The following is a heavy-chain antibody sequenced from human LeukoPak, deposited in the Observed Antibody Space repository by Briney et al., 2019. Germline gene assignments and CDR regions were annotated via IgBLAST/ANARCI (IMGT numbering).Heavy chain of an antibody. CDR2: TYSGGTT. CDR3: ARESPTTVTYFDY. V-gene: IGHV3-66*01. J-gene: IGHJ4*02. Sequence: GGSLRLSCAASGLTVTSNHMTWVRQAPGKGLEWVSVTYSGGTTYYADSVKGRFTSPRDNSKNTHYLQMNSLRVEDTAVYYCARESPTTVTYFDYWGQGTLVTVSS. CDR1: GLTVTSNH. D-gene: IGHD4-17*01.